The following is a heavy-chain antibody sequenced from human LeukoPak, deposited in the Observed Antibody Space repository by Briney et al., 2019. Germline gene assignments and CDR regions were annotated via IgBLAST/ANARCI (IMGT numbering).Heavy chain of an antibody. Sequence: PGGSLRLSCAASAFTFSSYAMHWVRQAPGKGLEWVAVISYDGSNKYYADSVKGRFTISRDNSKNTLYLQMNSLRPEDTAVYYCARDVLTYGSYFDYWGQGTLVTVSS. CDR1: AFTFSSYA. V-gene: IGHV3-30-3*01. J-gene: IGHJ4*02. CDR3: ARDVLTYGSYFDY. CDR2: ISYDGSNK. D-gene: IGHD3-10*01.